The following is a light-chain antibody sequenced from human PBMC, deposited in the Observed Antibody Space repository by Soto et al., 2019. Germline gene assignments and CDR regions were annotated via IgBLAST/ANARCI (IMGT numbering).Light chain of an antibody. CDR1: QSVGGF. Sequence: EIVLTQSPATLSLSPGERATLSCRASQSVGGFLAWYQQKSGQPPRRLIYDTSKRVTGIPARFSGSGSWTDFTLTISSLEPAEFSVYHCQQRSNWPPLYTFGQGTKLQIK. CDR3: QQRSNWPPLYT. CDR2: DTS. V-gene: IGKV3-11*01. J-gene: IGKJ2*01.